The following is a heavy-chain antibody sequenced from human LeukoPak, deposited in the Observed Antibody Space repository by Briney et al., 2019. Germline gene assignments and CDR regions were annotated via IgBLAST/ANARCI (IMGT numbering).Heavy chain of an antibody. J-gene: IGHJ4*02. CDR3: ARCEDYYDSSGYYPLDY. Sequence: GGSLRLSCAASGFTFSSYAMSWVRQAPGKGLEWVSAISGSGGSTYYADSVKGRFTISRDNAKNSLYLQMNSLRAEDTAVYYCARCEDYYDSSGYYPLDYWGQGTLVTVSS. CDR1: GFTFSSYA. V-gene: IGHV3-23*01. CDR2: ISGSGGST. D-gene: IGHD3-22*01.